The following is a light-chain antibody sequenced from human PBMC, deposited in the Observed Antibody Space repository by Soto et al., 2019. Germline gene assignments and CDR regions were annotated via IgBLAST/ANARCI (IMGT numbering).Light chain of an antibody. CDR2: DAS. J-gene: IGKJ5*01. CDR1: QGISSY. Sequence: EIVLTQSPATLSLSPVERATLSCRASQGISSYLAWYQQKPGQAPRLLIYDASNRATGIPARFSGSGSGTDFTLTISRLEPEDFAVYYCQQYGSSPPWTFGQGTRLEIK. CDR3: QQYGSSPPWT. V-gene: IGKV3-20*01.